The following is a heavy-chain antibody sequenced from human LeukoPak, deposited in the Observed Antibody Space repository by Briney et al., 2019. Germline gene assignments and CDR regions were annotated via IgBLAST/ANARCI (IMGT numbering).Heavy chain of an antibody. V-gene: IGHV3-15*01. J-gene: IGHJ4*02. CDR3: TTAPYGSGSEPFDY. D-gene: IGHD3-10*01. CDR2: IKSKTDGGTT. Sequence: PGGSLRLSCAASGFTFSNAWMSWVRQAPGKGLEWVGRIKSKTDGGTTDYAAPVKGRFTISRDDSKNTLYLQMNSLKTEDTAVYYCTTAPYGSGSEPFDYWGQGTLVTVSS. CDR1: GFTFSNAW.